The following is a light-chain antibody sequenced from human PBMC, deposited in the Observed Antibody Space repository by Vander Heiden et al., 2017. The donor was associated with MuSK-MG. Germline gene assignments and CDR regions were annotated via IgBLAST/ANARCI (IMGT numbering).Light chain of an antibody. CDR2: LGS. CDR3: RQALQTLFT. CDR1: QRLRHSNAYQY. Sequence: IVLTQSPLSLPVTPGEPASISCRSSQRLRHSNAYQYLDWYLQKPGQSPQLLIYLGSDRASGVHDRFRGSGSVADFTLKISRVEAEDVGVYYCRQALQTLFTFGPGTKVDIK. J-gene: IGKJ3*01. V-gene: IGKV2-28*01.